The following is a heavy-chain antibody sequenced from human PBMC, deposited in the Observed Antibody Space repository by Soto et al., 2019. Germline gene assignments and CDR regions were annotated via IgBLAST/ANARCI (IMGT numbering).Heavy chain of an antibody. CDR3: ISTLGARFDY. CDR1: GYTFTSKN. V-gene: IGHV1-46*03. J-gene: IGHJ4*02. CDR2: INPSIGTT. Sequence: GASVKVSCKASGYTFTSKNMHWVRQAPGQGLEWMGVINPSIGTTTYAQKFQGRVTMTSDTSTSSVYMEVSSLRSEDTAVYYCISTLGARFDYWGQGTLVTVS. D-gene: IGHD1-26*01.